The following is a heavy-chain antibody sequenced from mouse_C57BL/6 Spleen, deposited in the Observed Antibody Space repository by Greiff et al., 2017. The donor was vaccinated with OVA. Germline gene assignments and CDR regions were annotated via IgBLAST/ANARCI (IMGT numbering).Heavy chain of an antibody. D-gene: IGHD1-1*01. V-gene: IGHV2-2*01. CDR2: IWSGGST. Sequence: VKLKESGPGLVQPSQSLSITCTVSGFSLTSYGVHWVRQSPGKGLEWLGVIWSGGSTDYNAAFISRLSISKDNSKSQVFFKMNSLQADDTAIYYCARGDYGSSSAWFAYWGQGTLVTVSA. J-gene: IGHJ3*01. CDR3: ARGDYGSSSAWFAY. CDR1: GFSLTSYG.